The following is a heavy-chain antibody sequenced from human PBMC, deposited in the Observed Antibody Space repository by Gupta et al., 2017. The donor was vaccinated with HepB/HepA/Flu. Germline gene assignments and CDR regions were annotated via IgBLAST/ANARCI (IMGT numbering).Heavy chain of an antibody. J-gene: IGHJ4*02. CDR3: VRGYYFDY. CDR2: ISHSGST. Sequence: QVQLQQWRAGLLRPSETLSLTCAASGGSFSGDYWSCIRQPRGKGLEWIGEISHSGSTNYNPSLKSGVTLSVEKSKKKLSLNLTYETAADTAVYFCVRGYYFDYWGKGALVSVSS. CDR1: GGSFSGDY. V-gene: IGHV4-34*01.